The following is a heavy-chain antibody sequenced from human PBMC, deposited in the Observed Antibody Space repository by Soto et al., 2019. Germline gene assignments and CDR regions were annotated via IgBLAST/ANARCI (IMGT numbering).Heavy chain of an antibody. V-gene: IGHV4-59*01. Sequence: PSETLPLTCNVSGGSIDNYYWTWIRQAPGKGLEGIGYVYDNARTSYNPSLKSRVSISVDRSKNQFSPNLSPVTAADTAVYSCPREDRISAPGGIWFPRWGQGTRVTVSS. CDR2: VYDNART. CDR3: PREDRISAPGGIWFPR. CDR1: GGSIDNYY. J-gene: IGHJ1*01. D-gene: IGHD6-13*01.